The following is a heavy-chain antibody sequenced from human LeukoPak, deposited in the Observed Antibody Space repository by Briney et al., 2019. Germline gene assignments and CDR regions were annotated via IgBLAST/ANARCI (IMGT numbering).Heavy chain of an antibody. D-gene: IGHD5-12*01. Sequence: ASVKVSCKASGYTFTGYYKHWVRQAPGQGLEWMGWINPNSGGTNYAQKFHGRVTMTRDTSISTAYMELSRLRSDDTAVYYCATPERGYSGYDFGSWGQGTLVTVSS. CDR1: GYTFTGYY. CDR2: INPNSGGT. V-gene: IGHV1-2*02. J-gene: IGHJ4*02. CDR3: ATPERGYSGYDFGS.